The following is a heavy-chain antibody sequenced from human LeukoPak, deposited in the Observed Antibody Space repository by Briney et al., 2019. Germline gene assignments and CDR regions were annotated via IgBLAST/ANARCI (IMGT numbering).Heavy chain of an antibody. Sequence: SETLSLTCTVSGGSISGYYWSWIRQPPGKGLEWIGYIYYSGDTNYNPSLNSRVTISVDTSKNQFSLRLSSATTADTAIYYCARGGIGSSRGSFFGYWGQGTLVTVSS. CDR3: ARGGIGSSRGSFFGY. J-gene: IGHJ4*02. CDR2: IYYSGDT. D-gene: IGHD2-15*01. V-gene: IGHV4-59*01. CDR1: GGSISGYY.